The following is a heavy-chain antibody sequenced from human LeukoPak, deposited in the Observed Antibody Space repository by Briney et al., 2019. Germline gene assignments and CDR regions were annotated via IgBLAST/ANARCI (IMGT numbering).Heavy chain of an antibody. Sequence: PGGSLRLSCVASGFTVSSNYMTWVRQAPAKGLEWVSVLYSGGSTYYADSVKGRFTISRDNSKNTLYLQMNSLRAEDTAVYYCAREAVAGNPPYIDYWGQGTLVTVSS. V-gene: IGHV3-66*01. D-gene: IGHD6-19*01. CDR1: GFTVSSNY. CDR3: AREAVAGNPPYIDY. J-gene: IGHJ4*02. CDR2: LYSGGST.